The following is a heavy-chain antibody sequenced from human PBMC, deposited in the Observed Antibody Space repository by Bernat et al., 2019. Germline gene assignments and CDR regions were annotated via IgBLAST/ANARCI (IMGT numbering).Heavy chain of an antibody. Sequence: EVQLVESGGGLVQPGGSLRLSCAGSGFTFSSHAMTWVRQAPGKGLEWVSAISGSGDKTYYAASVKGRFTCSRDNSKNTVYLQMNSLRVEDTAVHYCVRENEYGGSKNTFDSWGQGTPVTVSS. D-gene: IGHD5-12*01. CDR2: ISGSGDKT. CDR1: GFTFSSHA. J-gene: IGHJ4*02. V-gene: IGHV3-23*04. CDR3: VRENEYGGSKNTFDS.